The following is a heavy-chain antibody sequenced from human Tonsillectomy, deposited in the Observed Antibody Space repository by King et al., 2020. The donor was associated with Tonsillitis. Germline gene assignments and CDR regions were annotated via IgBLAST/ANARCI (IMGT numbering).Heavy chain of an antibody. Sequence: VQLVESGGGLVQPGGSLRLSCAASGFTFSTYWMSWVRQAQGKGLEWVANIKQDGSEKYYVDSVKGRFTISRDNAKNSLYLQMNSLRAEDTALYYCARYGFPGDPRGNWFDPWGQGTLVTVSS. D-gene: IGHD7-27*01. J-gene: IGHJ5*02. CDR1: GFTFSTYW. CDR2: IKQDGSEK. CDR3: ARYGFPGDPRGNWFDP. V-gene: IGHV3-7*01.